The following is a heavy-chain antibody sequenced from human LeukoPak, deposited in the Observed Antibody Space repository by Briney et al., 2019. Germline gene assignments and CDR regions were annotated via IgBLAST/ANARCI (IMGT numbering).Heavy chain of an antibody. CDR2: VGGTDGRT. V-gene: IGHV3-23*01. CDR1: GCTFSNYG. J-gene: IGHJ4*02. CDR3: AKDGSYYFGY. Sequence: GGSLRLSCAASGCTFSNYGMNWVRQAPGKGLEWVSAVGGTDGRTYYAAFVKGRFTIYRDNSKNTLYLQMNSLRAEDTAVYYCAKDGSYYFGYWGQGTLVTVSS.